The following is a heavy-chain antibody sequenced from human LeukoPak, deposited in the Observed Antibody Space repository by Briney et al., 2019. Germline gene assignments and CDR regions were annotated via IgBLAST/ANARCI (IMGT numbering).Heavy chain of an antibody. J-gene: IGHJ4*02. CDR2: IYHSGST. D-gene: IGHD2/OR15-2a*01. CDR1: GGSFSGYY. V-gene: IGHV4-34*01. Sequence: SETLSLTCAVYGGSFSGYYWSWIRQPPGKGLEWIGEIYHSGSTNYNPSLKSRVTISVDTSKNQFSLKLSSVTAADTAVYYCARGRGFLRAYYFDYWGQGTLVTVSS. CDR3: ARGRGFLRAYYFDY.